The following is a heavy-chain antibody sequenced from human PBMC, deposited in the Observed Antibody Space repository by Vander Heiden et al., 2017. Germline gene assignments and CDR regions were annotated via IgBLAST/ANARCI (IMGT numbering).Heavy chain of an antibody. V-gene: IGHV4-39*01. CDR2: IYYSGST. D-gene: IGHD2-2*01. J-gene: IGHJ5*02. CDR3: ARHDVYCSSTSCYPNWFDP. CDR1: GCSISSSSYY. Sequence: QLQLQESGPGLVKPSETLSLTCTVPGCSISSSSYYWGWIRQPPGKGLEWIGSIYYSGSTYYNPSLKSRVTISVDTSKNQFSLKLSSVTAADTAVYYCARHDVYCSSTSCYPNWFDPWGQGTLVTVSS.